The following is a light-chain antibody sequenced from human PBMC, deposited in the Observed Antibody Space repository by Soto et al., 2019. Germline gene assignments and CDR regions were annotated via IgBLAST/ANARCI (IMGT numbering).Light chain of an antibody. J-gene: IGLJ2*01. CDR3: AAWDDSLNGVV. V-gene: IGLV1-44*01. Sequence: QPVLTQPPSASGTPGQRVTVSCSGGSSNIGSNTVNWYRQVPGTAPKLLIYSNNQRPSGVPDRFSGSKSGTSVSLAISGLQSDDEADYYCAAWDDSLNGVVFGGGTKLTVL. CDR2: SNN. CDR1: SSNIGSNT.